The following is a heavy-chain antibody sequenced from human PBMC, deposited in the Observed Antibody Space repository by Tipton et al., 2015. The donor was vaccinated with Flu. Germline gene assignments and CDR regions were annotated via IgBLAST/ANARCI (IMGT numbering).Heavy chain of an antibody. Sequence: QLVQSGAEVKKPGASVKVSCKASGYTFTSYGISWVRQAPGQGLEWMGWISAYNGNTNYAQKLQGRVTMTTDTSTSTAYMELRSLRSDDPAVFYWARINYDFWSGPFPVAFDIWAQGTMVPASS. CDR1: GYTFTSYG. V-gene: IGHV1-18*01. CDR3: ARINYDFWSGPFPVAFDI. D-gene: IGHD3-3*01. CDR2: ISAYNGNT. J-gene: IGHJ3*02.